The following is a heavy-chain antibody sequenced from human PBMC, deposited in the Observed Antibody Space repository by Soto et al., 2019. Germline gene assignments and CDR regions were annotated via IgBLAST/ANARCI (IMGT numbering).Heavy chain of an antibody. CDR3: ARVRDSSGYLLFWYFDL. J-gene: IGHJ2*01. D-gene: IGHD3-22*01. CDR2: IIPIFGTA. CDR1: GGTFSSYA. V-gene: IGHV1-69*12. Sequence: QVQLVQSGAEVKKPGSSVKVSCKASGGTFSSYAISWVRQAPGQGLEWMGGIIPIFGTANYGQKFQGRVTITADDSTSTAYMELSSLRSEDTAVYYCARVRDSSGYLLFWYFDLWGRGTLVTVSS.